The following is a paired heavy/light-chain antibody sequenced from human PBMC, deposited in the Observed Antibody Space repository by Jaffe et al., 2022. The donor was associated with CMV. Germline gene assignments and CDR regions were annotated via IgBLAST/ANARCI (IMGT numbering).Heavy chain of an antibody. CDR1: GGSFSGYY. V-gene: IGHV4-34*01. CDR2: IIHGGST. J-gene: IGHJ6*02. CDR3: ARGRGEYYDFWSTYYYYGMDV. Sequence: QVQLQQWGAGLLKPSETLSLTCAVSGGSFSGYYWTWIRQPPGKGLEWIGEIIHGGSTNYNPSLKSRVTISVDTSKNHFSLKLNSVTAADTAVYYCARGRGEYYDFWSTYYYYGMDVWGQGTTVTVSS. D-gene: IGHD3-3*01.
Light chain of an antibody. J-gene: IGKJ2*01. V-gene: IGKV1-39*01. Sequence: DIQMTQSPSSLSASIGDRVTITCRANQSVSSYLNWYLQKPGKAPKLLIYTASTLQSGVPSRFSGSGSGADFTLTISCLQPEDFATYYCQQSYSTPRTFGQGTKLEIK. CDR2: TAS. CDR1: QSVSSY. CDR3: QQSYSTPRT.